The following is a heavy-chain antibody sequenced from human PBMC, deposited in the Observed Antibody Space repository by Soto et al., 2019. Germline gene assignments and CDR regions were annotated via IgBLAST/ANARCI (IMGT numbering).Heavy chain of an antibody. J-gene: IGHJ3*02. D-gene: IGHD2-15*01. V-gene: IGHV1-69*13. Sequence: GASVKVSCKASGGTFSSYAISWVRQAPGQGLEWMGGIIPIFGTANYAQKFQGRVTITADESTSTAYMELSSLRSENTAVYYCARRAVVSINHDDFDIWGQRTMVTVSS. CDR1: GGTFSSYA. CDR3: ARRAVVSINHDDFDI. CDR2: IIPIFGTA.